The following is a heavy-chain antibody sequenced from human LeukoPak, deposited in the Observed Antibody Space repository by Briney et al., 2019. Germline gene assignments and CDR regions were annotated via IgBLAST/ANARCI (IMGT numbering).Heavy chain of an antibody. CDR2: FDPEDGET. CDR1: GYTLTELS. Sequence: ASVKVSCKVSGYTLTELSMHWVRQAPGKGLEWMGGFDPEDGETIYAQKFQGRVTITADKSTSTAYMELSSLRSEDTAVYYCARDVNWGSIRRDYWGQGTLVTVSS. V-gene: IGHV1-24*01. D-gene: IGHD7-27*01. J-gene: IGHJ4*02. CDR3: ARDVNWGSIRRDY.